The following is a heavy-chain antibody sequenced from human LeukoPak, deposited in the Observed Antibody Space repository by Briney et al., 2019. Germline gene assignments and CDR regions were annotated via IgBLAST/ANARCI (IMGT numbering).Heavy chain of an antibody. CDR1: GGTFSNYV. CDR3: AFRGAMITQRNWFDP. Sequence: SVKVSCKAPGGASGGTFSNYVINWLRQAPGQGLEWMGGIVPVFGRANYAQKFQGRVTITADEPTSTVYMELSSLRSEDTAVYYCAFRGAMITQRNWFDPWGQGTQVTVSS. J-gene: IGHJ5*02. D-gene: IGHD3-16*01. CDR2: IVPVFGRA. V-gene: IGHV1-69*13.